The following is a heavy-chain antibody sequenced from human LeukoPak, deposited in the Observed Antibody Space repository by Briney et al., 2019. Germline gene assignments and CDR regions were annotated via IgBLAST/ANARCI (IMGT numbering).Heavy chain of an antibody. V-gene: IGHV1-69*06. J-gene: IGHJ6*03. CDR1: GGTFSSYA. CDR2: IIPIFGTA. CDR3: ARAYVVPAATYPYYYYYYMDV. Sequence: GASVKVSCKASGGTFSSYAISWVRQAPGQGLEWMGGIIPIFGTANYAQKFQGRVTITADKSTSTAYMELSSLRSEDTAVYYCARAYVVPAATYPYYYYYYMDVWGKGTTVTVSS. D-gene: IGHD2-2*01.